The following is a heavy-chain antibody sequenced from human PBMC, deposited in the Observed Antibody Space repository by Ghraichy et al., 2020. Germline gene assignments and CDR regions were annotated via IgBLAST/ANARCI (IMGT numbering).Heavy chain of an antibody. D-gene: IGHD6-13*01. CDR1: GFTFSNFW. CDR3: GKDVHEVAASP. J-gene: IGHJ5*02. Sequence: GGSLRLSCAASGFTFSNFWMHWVRQAPGKGLVWVSRIKYDGRRTQYADSVKGRFTISRDNAKNMVYLQMDSLRVEDTAGYYCGKDVHEVAASPWGRGTLVTVSS. V-gene: IGHV3-74*03. CDR2: IKYDGRRT.